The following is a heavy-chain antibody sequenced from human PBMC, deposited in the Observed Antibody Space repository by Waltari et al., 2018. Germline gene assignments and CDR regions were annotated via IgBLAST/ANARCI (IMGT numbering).Heavy chain of an antibody. CDR3: VKDRGLYSSSSGLDY. Sequence: EVQLVESGGGLVQPGRSLRLSCAASGFSFDDYAMQWVRQAPGKGWEWVSGISWKSGSTAYADSVEGRFTISRDNAKNSLYLQMHSLRPEDTALYYCVKDRGLYSSSSGLDYWGQGTLVTVSS. CDR2: ISWKSGST. V-gene: IGHV3-9*01. J-gene: IGHJ4*02. CDR1: GFSFDDYA. D-gene: IGHD6-6*01.